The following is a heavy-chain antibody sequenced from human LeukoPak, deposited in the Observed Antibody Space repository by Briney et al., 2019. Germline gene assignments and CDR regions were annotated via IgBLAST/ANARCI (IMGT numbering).Heavy chain of an antibody. CDR1: GGSFSGYY. CDR3: ARGGGPYSSGYYSDY. CDR2: INHSGST. J-gene: IGHJ4*02. D-gene: IGHD3-22*01. Sequence: SETLSLTCAVYGGSFSGYYWSWIRQPPGKGLEWIGEINHSGSTNYNPYLKSRVTISVDTSKNQFSLKLSSVTAADTAVYYCARGGGPYSSGYYSDYWGQGTLVTVSS. V-gene: IGHV4-34*01.